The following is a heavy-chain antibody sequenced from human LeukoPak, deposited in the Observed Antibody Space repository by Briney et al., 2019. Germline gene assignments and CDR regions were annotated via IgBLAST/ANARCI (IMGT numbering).Heavy chain of an antibody. CDR2: TSSSGGST. Sequence: GGSLRLSCATSGFTSSSHALSWVRQAPGKGLDWVSSTSSSGGSTFYADSVKGRFTISRDNSKNTLYLQMNSLRAEDTAVYYCAKDRSSGWYNYFDYWGQGTLVTVSS. D-gene: IGHD6-19*01. V-gene: IGHV3-23*01. J-gene: IGHJ4*02. CDR1: GFTSSSHA. CDR3: AKDRSSGWYNYFDY.